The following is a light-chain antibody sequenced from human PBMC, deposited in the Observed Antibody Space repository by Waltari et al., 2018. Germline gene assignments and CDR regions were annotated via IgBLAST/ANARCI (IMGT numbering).Light chain of an antibody. CDR2: KAS. CDR1: QSIHSY. CDR3: QHYYGYPWT. V-gene: IGKV1-5*03. J-gene: IGKJ1*01. Sequence: DIQMTQSPSTLSASVGDRVTITCRASQSIHSYLAWYKQKPGKAPRLLIYKASTLESEVPSRFSGSGSGTEFTLTITNVQPDDSATYYCQHYYGYPWTFGLGTKV.